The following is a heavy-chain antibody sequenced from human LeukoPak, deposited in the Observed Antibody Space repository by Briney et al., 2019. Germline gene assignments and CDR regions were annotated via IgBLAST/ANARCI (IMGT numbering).Heavy chain of an antibody. J-gene: IGHJ4*02. CDR3: ARGGGWGNWNDAVDY. CDR1: GGSISSSSYY. V-gene: IGHV4-39*07. D-gene: IGHD1-1*01. CDR2: IYYSGST. Sequence: PSETLSLTCTVSGGSISSSSYYWGWIRQPPGKGLEWIGSIYYSGSTYYNPSLKSRVTISVDTSKNQLSLKLSSVTAADTAVYYCARGGGWGNWNDAVDYWGQGTLVTVSS.